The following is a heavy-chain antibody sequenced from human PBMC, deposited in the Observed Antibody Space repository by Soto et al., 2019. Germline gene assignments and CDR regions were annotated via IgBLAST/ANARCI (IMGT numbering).Heavy chain of an antibody. CDR2: ISAYNGNT. Sequence: ASVKVSCKASGYTFTSYGISWVRQAPGQGLEWKGWISAYNGNTNYAQKLQGRVTMTTDTSTSTAYMELRSLRSDDTAVYYCARVIAAGTVNWFDPWGQGTLVTVSS. V-gene: IGHV1-18*01. J-gene: IGHJ5*02. CDR1: GYTFTSYG. D-gene: IGHD6-13*01. CDR3: ARVIAAGTVNWFDP.